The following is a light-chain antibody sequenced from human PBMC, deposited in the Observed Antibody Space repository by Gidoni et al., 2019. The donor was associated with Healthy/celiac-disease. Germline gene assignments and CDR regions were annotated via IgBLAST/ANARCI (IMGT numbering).Light chain of an antibody. CDR1: KSVSSSY. J-gene: IGKJ3*01. Sequence: EIVLTQSPGTLSLSPGERATRSCRSSKSVSSSYLAWYQQKPGQAPRLLIYGAYSRATGILDRCSGSGSGTDFTLTISRLESEDFAVYYCQQYGSSPVFGFGPGTKVDIK. CDR2: GAY. V-gene: IGKV3-20*01. CDR3: QQYGSSPVFG.